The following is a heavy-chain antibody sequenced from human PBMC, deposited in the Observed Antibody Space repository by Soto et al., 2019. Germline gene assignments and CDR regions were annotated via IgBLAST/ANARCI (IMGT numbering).Heavy chain of an antibody. CDR2: IYPGDSDT. D-gene: IGHD3-10*01. Sequence: GESLKISCKGSGYSFTTYWIAWVRQMPGKGLEWVGIIYPGDSDTRYSPSFEGHVPISVDKSISTAFLQWNSLKASDNAIYYCARHSTSAPKDYWGQGTLVTVSS. V-gene: IGHV5-51*01. J-gene: IGHJ4*01. CDR1: GYSFTTYW. CDR3: ARHSTSAPKDY.